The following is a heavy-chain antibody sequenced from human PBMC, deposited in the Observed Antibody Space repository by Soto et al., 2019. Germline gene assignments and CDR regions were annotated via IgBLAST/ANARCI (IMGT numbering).Heavy chain of an antibody. D-gene: IGHD4-17*01. Sequence: GGSLRLSCEASGFNFFSHGMHWDRQAPGKGLERVELIWYDDSYKYYADSVKGRCTISRDNSKNTLYLQMSSLRAKDTAVNYCVRPYGDYERDAFGIWGQGSMVAVSS. V-gene: IGHV3-33*01. CDR2: IWYDDSYK. J-gene: IGHJ3*02. CDR1: GFNFFSHG. CDR3: VRPYGDYERDAFGI.